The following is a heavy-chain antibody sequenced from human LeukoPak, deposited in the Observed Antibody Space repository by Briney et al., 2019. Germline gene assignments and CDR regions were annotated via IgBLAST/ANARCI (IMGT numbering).Heavy chain of an antibody. Sequence: GGSLRLSCAASGFTFSSYWMSWVRQAPGKGLEWVANIKQDGSEKYYVDSVKGRFTISRDSAKNSLYLQMNSLRAEDTAVYYCAREANYYDSSGYHDAFDIWGQGTMVTVSS. D-gene: IGHD3-22*01. J-gene: IGHJ3*02. CDR1: GFTFSSYW. CDR3: AREANYYDSSGYHDAFDI. CDR2: IKQDGSEK. V-gene: IGHV3-7*03.